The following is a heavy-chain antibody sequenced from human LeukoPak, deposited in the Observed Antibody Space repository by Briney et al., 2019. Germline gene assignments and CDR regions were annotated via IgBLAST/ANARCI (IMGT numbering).Heavy chain of an antibody. J-gene: IGHJ6*03. CDR3: AILAAADRRLYYYYYMDV. V-gene: IGHV1-69*13. D-gene: IGHD6-13*01. CDR1: GGTFSSYA. Sequence: SVKVSCKASGGTFSSYAIIWVRQAPGQGLEWMGGIIPIFGTANYAQKFQGRVTITADESTSTAYMELSSLRSEDAAVYYCAILAAADRRLYYYYYMDVWGKGTTVTVSS. CDR2: IIPIFGTA.